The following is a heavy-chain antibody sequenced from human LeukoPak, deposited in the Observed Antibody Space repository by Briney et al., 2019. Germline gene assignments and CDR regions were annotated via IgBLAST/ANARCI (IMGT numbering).Heavy chain of an antibody. Sequence: GGSLRLSCGASGFIFSHYGMHWVRQAAGKGLEWVAYLEKDGDDIMYGDSVKGRFTISRDNSKNKVYLQMNSLRSEDTAVYYCAKDSGTLHGGPDFWGQGTLVSVSS. J-gene: IGHJ4*02. CDR2: LEKDGDDI. CDR1: GFIFSHYG. CDR3: AKDSGTLHGGPDF. D-gene: IGHD3-10*01. V-gene: IGHV3-30*02.